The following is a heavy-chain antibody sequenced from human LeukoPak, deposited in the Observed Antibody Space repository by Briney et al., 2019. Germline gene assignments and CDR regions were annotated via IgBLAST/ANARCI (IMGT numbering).Heavy chain of an antibody. CDR2: IYWSDDK. Sequence: SGPTLLYPAPTLTLTCTYSGISLRTSGGGVGWIRQPPGKALEWISLIYWSDDKRYTSSLKSRLTISKDTSKKQVDLTMTNMDPVDTAAYYCAHQHLVMCGFYYWGQVTLVTVSS. J-gene: IGHJ4*02. V-gene: IGHV2-5*01. CDR1: GISLRTSGGG. D-gene: IGHD4-23*01. CDR3: AHQHLVMCGFYY.